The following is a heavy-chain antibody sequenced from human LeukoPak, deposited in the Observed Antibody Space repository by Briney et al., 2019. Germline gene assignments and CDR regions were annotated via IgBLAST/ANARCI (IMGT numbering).Heavy chain of an antibody. J-gene: IGHJ4*02. Sequence: PSETLSLTCTVSGASFSSSTYYWGWIRQPPGKGLEWIGSIYYSGSTYYNPSLKSRVTMSVDTSMNQFSLKLSSVTAADTAVYYCARHAGGISATGTRPFDYWGQGTLVTVSS. V-gene: IGHV4-39*01. CDR3: ARHAGGISATGTRPFDY. CDR2: IYYSGST. D-gene: IGHD6-13*01. CDR1: GASFSSSTYY.